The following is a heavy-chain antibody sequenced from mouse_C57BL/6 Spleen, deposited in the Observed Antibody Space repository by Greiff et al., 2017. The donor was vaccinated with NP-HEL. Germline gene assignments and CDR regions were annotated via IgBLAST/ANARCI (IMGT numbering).Heavy chain of an antibody. V-gene: IGHV5-4*01. D-gene: IGHD3-2*02. CDR3: ARDQGRGKLSPLFDY. CDR2: ISDGGSYT. J-gene: IGHJ2*01. CDR1: GFTFSSYA. Sequence: EVKLMESGGGLVKPGGSLKLSCAASGFTFSSYAMSWVRQTPEKRLEWVATISDGGSYTYYPDNVKGRFTLSTDNAKNKLYLQMSHLKSEAPAMYYCARDQGRGKLSPLFDYWGQGTTLTVSS.